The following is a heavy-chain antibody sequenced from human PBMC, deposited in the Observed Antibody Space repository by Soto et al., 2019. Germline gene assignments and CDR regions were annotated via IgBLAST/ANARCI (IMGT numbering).Heavy chain of an antibody. Sequence: QVQLAESGGGVVQPGRSLRLSCAASGFTFSSYGMHWVRQAPGKGLEWVAVISYDGSNKYYADSVKGRFTISRDNSKNTLYLQMNSLRAEDTAVYYCAKGSSLLWFGEPFDYWGQGTLVTVSS. CDR3: AKGSSLLWFGEPFDY. J-gene: IGHJ4*02. V-gene: IGHV3-30*18. D-gene: IGHD3-10*01. CDR1: GFTFSSYG. CDR2: ISYDGSNK.